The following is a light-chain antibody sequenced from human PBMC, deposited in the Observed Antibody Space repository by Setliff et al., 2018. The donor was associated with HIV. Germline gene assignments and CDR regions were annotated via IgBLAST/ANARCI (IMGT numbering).Light chain of an antibody. J-gene: IGLJ1*01. Sequence: QSVLTQPPSVSGTPGQRVTISCSGSNSNIGSNPVNWYQHPPGRAPKLLIYSNNQRPSGVPERFSGSKSGNTASLTISGLQAEDEADYYCSSYSIRNTLPFGTGTKVTVL. CDR1: NSNIGSNP. CDR3: SSYSIRNTLP. CDR2: SNN. V-gene: IGLV1-44*01.